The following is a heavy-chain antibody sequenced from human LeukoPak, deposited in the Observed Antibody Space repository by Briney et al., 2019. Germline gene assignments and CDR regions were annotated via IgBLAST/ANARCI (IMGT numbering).Heavy chain of an antibody. V-gene: IGHV1-2*02. Sequence: VASVEVSCKASGYTFTGYYMHWVRQAPGQGLEWMGWINPNSGGTKYAQKFQGRVTMTRDTSISTAYMELSRLRSDDTAVYYCARAQIVGATDPVGYWGQGTLVTVSS. CDR1: GYTFTGYY. CDR2: INPNSGGT. CDR3: ARAQIVGATDPVGY. J-gene: IGHJ4*02. D-gene: IGHD1-26*01.